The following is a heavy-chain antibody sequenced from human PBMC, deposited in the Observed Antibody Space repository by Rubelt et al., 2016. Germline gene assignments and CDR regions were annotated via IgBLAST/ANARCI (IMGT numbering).Heavy chain of an antibody. CDR3: ARGRGYSYANWFDP. J-gene: IGHJ5*02. Sequence: QVQLQESGPGLVKPSGTLSLTCAVSGGSISSSNWWSWVRQPPGKGLEWIGEINHSGSTNYNPSLKSRVTISVDTSKNQFSLKLSSVTAADTAVYYCARGRGYSYANWFDPWGQGTLVTVSS. V-gene: IGHV4-4*02. CDR1: GGSISSSNW. D-gene: IGHD5-18*01. CDR2: INHSGST.